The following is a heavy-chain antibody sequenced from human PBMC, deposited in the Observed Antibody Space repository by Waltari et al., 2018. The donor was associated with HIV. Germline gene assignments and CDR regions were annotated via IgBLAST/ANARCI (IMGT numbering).Heavy chain of an antibody. CDR2: IYWNDDK. D-gene: IGHD2-15*01. J-gene: IGHJ4*02. CDR3: ARARGGNLDY. V-gene: IGHV2-5*01. Sequence: QITLKESGPTLVKPTQTLTLTCTFPAFHLSTSGVGVGWSRQPPGKALEWLALIYWNDDKRYSPSLKSRLTITKDTSKNQVVLTMTNMDPVDTATYYCARARGGNLDYWGQGTLVTVSS. CDR1: AFHLSTSGVG.